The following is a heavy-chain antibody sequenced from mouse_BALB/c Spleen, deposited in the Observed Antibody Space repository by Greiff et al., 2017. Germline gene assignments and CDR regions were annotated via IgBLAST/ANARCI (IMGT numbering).Heavy chain of an antibody. CDR1: GYSFTGYF. Sequence: EVKLVESGPELVKPGASVKISCKASGYSFTGYFMNWVKQSHGKSLEWIGRINPYNGDTFYNQKFKGKATLTVDKSSSTAHMELLSLTSEDSAVYYCGREGYDGYYGAMDYWGQGTSVTVS. CDR3: GREGYDGYYGAMDY. V-gene: IGHV1-37*01. CDR2: INPYNGDT. J-gene: IGHJ4*01. D-gene: IGHD2-3*01.